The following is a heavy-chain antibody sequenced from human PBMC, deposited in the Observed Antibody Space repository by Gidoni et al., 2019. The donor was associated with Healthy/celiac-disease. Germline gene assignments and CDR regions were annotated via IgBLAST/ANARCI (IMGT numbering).Heavy chain of an antibody. CDR3: AREERGLWFGELLVFGHYYYGMDV. Sequence: EVQLVESGGGLVQPGGSLSLSCAASGFPFSSYWMSWVRQAPGKGLEWVANIKQDGSEKYYVDSVKGRFTISRDNAKNSLYLQMNSLRAEDTAVYYCAREERGLWFGELLVFGHYYYGMDVWGQGTTVTVSS. J-gene: IGHJ6*02. CDR2: IKQDGSEK. D-gene: IGHD3-10*01. CDR1: GFPFSSYW. V-gene: IGHV3-7*01.